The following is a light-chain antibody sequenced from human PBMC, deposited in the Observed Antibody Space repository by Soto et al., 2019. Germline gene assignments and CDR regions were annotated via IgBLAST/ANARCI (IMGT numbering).Light chain of an antibody. J-gene: IGLJ1*01. Sequence: LTEPPAASGSPGQSVTISCTGTSSDVGDYNYVSWYQQHPGKAPKLMIYEVSKRPSGVPDRFSGSKSGNTASLTVSGLQAEDEADYYCTSYAGTNNPYVFGTGTKVTVL. CDR1: SSDVGDYNY. V-gene: IGLV2-8*01. CDR2: EVS. CDR3: TSYAGTNNPYV.